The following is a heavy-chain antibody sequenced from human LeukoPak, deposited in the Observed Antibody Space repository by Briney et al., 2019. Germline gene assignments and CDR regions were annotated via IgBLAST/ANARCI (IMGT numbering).Heavy chain of an antibody. Sequence: SETLSLTCTVSGGSISSYYWSWIRQPPGKGLEWIGYIYYSGSTNYNPSLKSRVTISVDTSKTQFSLKLSSVTAADTAVYYCARVSGYYYVGSYYYYGMDVWGQGTTVTVSS. CDR1: GGSISSYY. CDR3: ARVSGYYYVGSYYYYGMDV. CDR2: IYYSGST. J-gene: IGHJ6*02. V-gene: IGHV4-59*01. D-gene: IGHD3-22*01.